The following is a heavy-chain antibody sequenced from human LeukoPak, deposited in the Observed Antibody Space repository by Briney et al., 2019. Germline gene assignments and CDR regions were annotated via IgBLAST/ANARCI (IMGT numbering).Heavy chain of an antibody. D-gene: IGHD3-10*01. CDR2: IKHDGSDA. J-gene: IGHJ4*02. Sequence: PGGSLRLSCAASEITFNRYWMSCVRQAPGKRLEWVAHIKHDGSDAHYVDSVKGRFTISRDNAKNSLSLQMNSLNVDDTGVYFCTRDALFGSGRTHLDFWSQGTLVSVSS. CDR3: TRDALFGSGRTHLDF. V-gene: IGHV3-7*04. CDR1: EITFNRYW.